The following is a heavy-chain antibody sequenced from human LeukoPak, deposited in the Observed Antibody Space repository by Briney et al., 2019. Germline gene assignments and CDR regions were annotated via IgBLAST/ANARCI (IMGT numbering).Heavy chain of an antibody. CDR1: GGSISSYY. D-gene: IGHD6-13*01. V-gene: IGHV4-4*07. J-gene: IGHJ3*02. Sequence: PSETLSLTCTVSGGSISSYYWSWIRRPAGKGLGWIGRIYTSGSTNYNPSLKSRVTMSVDTSKNQFSLKLSSVTAADTAVYYCARDQEQQLVHAFDIWGQGTMVTVSS. CDR2: IYTSGST. CDR3: ARDQEQQLVHAFDI.